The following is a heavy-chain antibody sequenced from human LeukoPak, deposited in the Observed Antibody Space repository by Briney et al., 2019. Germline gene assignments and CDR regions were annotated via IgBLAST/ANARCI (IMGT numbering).Heavy chain of an antibody. D-gene: IGHD6-13*01. J-gene: IGHJ4*02. Sequence: GGSLRLSCAASGFTFSTYTMTWVRQAPGKGLEWVSSISSSSSFIYYADSVKGRFTISRDNAKNSLYLQMNSLRAEDTAIYYCAKSIASGATDYWGQGTLVTVSS. CDR2: ISSSSSFI. V-gene: IGHV3-21*04. CDR1: GFTFSTYT. CDR3: AKSIASGATDY.